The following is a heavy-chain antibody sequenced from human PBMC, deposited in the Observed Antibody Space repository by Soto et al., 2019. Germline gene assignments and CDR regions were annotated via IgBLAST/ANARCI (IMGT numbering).Heavy chain of an antibody. CDR2: IIPVFGTA. V-gene: IGHV1-69*12. CDR1: GGSLSNYG. CDR3: ARGDATKIVVTTYYGMDV. Sequence: QVQLVQSGAEVKKPGSSVKVSCKASGGSLSNYGISWVRQAPGQGLEWMGGIIPVFGTANYAQKFQGRVTITADESTSLGYMDVISLRSEDTAVYYCARGDATKIVVTTYYGMDVWGQWTTVTVSS. J-gene: IGHJ6*02. D-gene: IGHD4-17*01.